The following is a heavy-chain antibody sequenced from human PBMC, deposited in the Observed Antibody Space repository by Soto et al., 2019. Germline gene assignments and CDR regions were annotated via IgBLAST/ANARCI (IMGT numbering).Heavy chain of an antibody. CDR3: ARDLAGYSYGHNYYGMDV. CDR2: ISSGGTYT. Sequence: WGSLRLSCAASGFTFSNYAMSWFRQSPGKGLEWASAISSGGTYTDYADSVKGRFTISRDNSKNTLYLQMNSLRAEDTAVYYCARDLAGYSYGHNYYGMDVWGQGTTVTVSS. J-gene: IGHJ6*02. D-gene: IGHD5-18*01. CDR1: GFTFSNYA. V-gene: IGHV3-23*01.